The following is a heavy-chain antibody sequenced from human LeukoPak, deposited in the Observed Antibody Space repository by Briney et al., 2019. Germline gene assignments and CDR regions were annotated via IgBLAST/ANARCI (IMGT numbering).Heavy chain of an antibody. CDR1: GYSFTSYW. V-gene: IGHV5-51*01. Sequence: AGESLKISCKGAGYSFTSYWIGWVRQMPGKGLEWMGIIYPGDSDTRYSPSFQGQVTISADKSISTAYLQWSSLKASDTAMHYCARIKGFGYNWFDPWGQGTLVTVSS. CDR2: IYPGDSDT. CDR3: ARIKGFGYNWFDP. J-gene: IGHJ5*02. D-gene: IGHD3-10*01.